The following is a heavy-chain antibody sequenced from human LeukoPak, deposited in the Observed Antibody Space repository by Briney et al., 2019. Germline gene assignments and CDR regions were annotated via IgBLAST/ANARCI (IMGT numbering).Heavy chain of an antibody. CDR1: GGSISTSNYY. V-gene: IGHV4-39*07. CDR2: IFYSGST. Sequence: SETLSLTCTVSGGSISTSNYYWGWIRQPPGKGLEWIGNIFYSGSTYYNPSLKSRGTISVDTSKNQFSLKLSSVTAADTAMYYCARDLHIRSAWTDAFAFWGQGTMVTVSS. J-gene: IGHJ3*01. CDR3: ARDLHIRSAWTDAFAF. D-gene: IGHD6-19*01.